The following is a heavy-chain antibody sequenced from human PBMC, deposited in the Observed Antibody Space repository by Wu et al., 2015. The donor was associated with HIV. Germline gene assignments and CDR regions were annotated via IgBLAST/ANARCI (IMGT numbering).Heavy chain of an antibody. CDR1: GYIFTGYF. CDR2: IIPILGTT. V-gene: IGHV1-69*11. CDR3: ARGVTNYDILTGSEYYFDY. D-gene: IGHD3-9*01. Sequence: QVHLVQSGAEVKKPGASVKVSCKTSGYIFTGYFMHWVRQAPGQGLEWVGRIIPILGTTYYSQRFQSRVTFTADESTGTAYVELSSLRSEDTAVYYCARGVTNYDILTGSEYYFDYWGQGTLVTVSS. J-gene: IGHJ4*02.